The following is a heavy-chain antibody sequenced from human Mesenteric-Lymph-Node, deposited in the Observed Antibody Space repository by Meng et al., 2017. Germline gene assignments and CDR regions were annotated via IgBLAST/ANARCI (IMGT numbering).Heavy chain of an antibody. V-gene: IGHV3-11*01. J-gene: IGHJ5*02. Sequence: QVQRVESGGGVVKPGGSLRLSCAASGFTFSDYYMLWIRQAPGKGLEWVSYISSSGSTIYYADSVKGRFTISRDNAKNSLYLKMNSLRAEDTAVYYCARDRIAARMSWFDPWGQGTLVTVSS. CDR2: ISSSGSTI. CDR3: ARDRIAARMSWFDP. CDR1: GFTFSDYY. D-gene: IGHD6-6*01.